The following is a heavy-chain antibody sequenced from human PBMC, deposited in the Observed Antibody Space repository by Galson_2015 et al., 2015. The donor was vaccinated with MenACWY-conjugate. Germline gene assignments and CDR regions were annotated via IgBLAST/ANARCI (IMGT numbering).Heavy chain of an antibody. CDR1: GFTFSRYA. J-gene: IGHJ3*02. V-gene: IGHV3-64*01. CDR2: ISSNGFGT. Sequence: SLRLSCAASGFTFSRYALHWVRQAPGKGLEHVSAISSNGFGTYYANSVKGRFTISRDNAKNSLYLEMNNLRVEDTALYYCARDSNDYGDWGASDTWGQGTAIIVSA. D-gene: IGHD4-17*01. CDR3: ARDSNDYGDWGASDT.